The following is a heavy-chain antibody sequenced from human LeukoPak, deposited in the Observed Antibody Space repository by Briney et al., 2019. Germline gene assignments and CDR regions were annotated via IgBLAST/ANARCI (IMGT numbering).Heavy chain of an antibody. CDR2: IYSDGRT. CDR3: ARGLFLSGYLDTFDI. Sequence: GGSLRLSCAASGFTVSNKYMTWVRQAPGKGLEWVSLIYSDGRTYYADSVKGRCTISRDNSKNTLYLQMNSLRVEDTAVYYCARGLFLSGYLDTFDIWGQGTVVTVSS. CDR1: GFTVSNKY. D-gene: IGHD3-22*01. J-gene: IGHJ3*02. V-gene: IGHV3-53*01.